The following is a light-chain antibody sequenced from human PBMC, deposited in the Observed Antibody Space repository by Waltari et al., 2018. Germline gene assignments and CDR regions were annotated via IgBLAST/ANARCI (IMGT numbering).Light chain of an antibody. CDR3: QQYDHPPYT. V-gene: IGKV1-33*01. J-gene: IGKJ2*01. CDR1: QDISNH. CDR2: DAS. Sequence: DIQMTQSSSSQSASVGDRVTLTRQASQDISNHLNWYQHKAGKAPNLLIYDASTLEAGVPSRFSGSGSGTAFTLTISSLQPEDIATYYCQQYDHPPYTFGQGTKLDI.